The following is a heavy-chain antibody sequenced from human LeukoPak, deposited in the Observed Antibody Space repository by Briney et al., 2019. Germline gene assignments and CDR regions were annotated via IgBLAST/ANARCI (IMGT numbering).Heavy chain of an antibody. V-gene: IGHV1-69*06. CDR2: IIPIFGTA. J-gene: IGHJ4*02. D-gene: IGHD2-15*01. CDR3: ATQAYCSGGSCYFGFDY. Sequence: SVKVSRKASGGTFSSYAISWVRQAPGQGLEWMGGIIPIFGTANYAQKFQGRVTMTEDTSTDTAYMELSSLRSEDTAVYYCATQAYCSGGSCYFGFDYWGQGTLVTVSS. CDR1: GGTFSSYA.